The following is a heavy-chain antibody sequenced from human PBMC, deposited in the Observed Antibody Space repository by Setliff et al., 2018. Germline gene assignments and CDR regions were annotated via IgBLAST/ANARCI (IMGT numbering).Heavy chain of an antibody. Sequence: ASVKVSCKASGGTFRTDGFNWVRQAPGQGLEWMGRIIPVFRSAKYAQKFQARVTITADESTSTGYMELRSLRSDDTAVYYCARELRSPYWHLDSWGQGTQVTV. CDR3: ARELRSPYWHLDS. J-gene: IGHJ5*01. V-gene: IGHV1-69*13. CDR1: GGTFRTDG. D-gene: IGHD3-16*01. CDR2: IIPVFRSA.